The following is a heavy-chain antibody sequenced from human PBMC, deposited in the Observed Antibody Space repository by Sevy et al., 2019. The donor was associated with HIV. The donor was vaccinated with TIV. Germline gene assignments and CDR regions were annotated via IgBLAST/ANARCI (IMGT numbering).Heavy chain of an antibody. J-gene: IGHJ3*02. D-gene: IGHD6-19*01. Sequence: GGSLRLSCAVSGFTFSNYWMSWVRQAPGKGLEWVANINEDRSEKYYVGSVKGRFTISRDNARNSLYLEMNNLRTEDTAVYYCASSINSGWSGAFDIWGQGTMVTVSS. CDR3: ASSINSGWSGAFDI. CDR2: INEDRSEK. V-gene: IGHV3-7*01. CDR1: GFTFSNYW.